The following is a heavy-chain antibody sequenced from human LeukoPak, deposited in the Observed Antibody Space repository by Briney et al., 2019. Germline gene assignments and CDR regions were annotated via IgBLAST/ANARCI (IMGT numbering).Heavy chain of an antibody. CDR3: ARSGSIAVVVPAATLVDY. CDR2: ISSSSSYT. V-gene: IGHV3-11*03. D-gene: IGHD2-2*01. J-gene: IGHJ4*02. Sequence: PGGSLRLSCAASGFTFSDYYMSWIRQAPGKGLEWDSYISSSSSYTNYADSVKGRFTISRDNAKNSLYLQMNSLRAEDTAVYYCARSGSIAVVVPAATLVDYWGQGTLVTVSS. CDR1: GFTFSDYY.